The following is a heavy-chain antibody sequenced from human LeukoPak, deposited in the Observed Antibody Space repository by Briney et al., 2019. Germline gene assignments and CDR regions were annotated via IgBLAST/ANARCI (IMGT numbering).Heavy chain of an antibody. D-gene: IGHD3-22*01. CDR3: ATTEYYYDSSGYELAY. V-gene: IGHV3-11*03. J-gene: IGHJ4*02. CDR1: GFTFSDYY. CDR2: ISSSSSYT. Sequence: GGSLRLSCAASGFTFSDYYMSWIRQAPGKGLEWVSYISSSSSYTNYADSVKGRFTISRDNAKNSLYLQMNSLRAEDTAVYYCATTEYYYDSSGYELAYWGQGTLVTVSS.